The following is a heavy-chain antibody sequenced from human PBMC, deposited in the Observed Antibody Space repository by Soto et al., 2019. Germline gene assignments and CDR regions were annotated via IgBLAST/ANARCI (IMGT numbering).Heavy chain of an antibody. Sequence: GGSLRLSCAASGFTFSSYDMHWVRQATGKGLEWVSAIGTAGDTYYPGSVKGRFTISRENAKNSLYLQMNSLRAGDTAVYYCARGRYCSGGSCYWDAFDIWGQGTMVTVSS. V-gene: IGHV3-13*01. CDR3: ARGRYCSGGSCYWDAFDI. CDR1: GFTFSSYD. D-gene: IGHD2-15*01. J-gene: IGHJ3*02. CDR2: IGTAGDT.